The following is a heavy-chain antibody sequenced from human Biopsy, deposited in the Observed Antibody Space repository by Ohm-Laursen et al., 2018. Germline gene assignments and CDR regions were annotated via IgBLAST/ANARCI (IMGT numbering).Heavy chain of an antibody. D-gene: IGHD6-19*01. CDR2: INPSGSTT. CDR1: GGTFSSYY. CDR3: ARNTGWYGDLYYFDY. J-gene: IGHJ4*02. Sequence: ASVKVSCKASGGTFSSYYMHWVRQAPGQGLEWMGMINPSGSTTSYPQIFQGRVTMTRDTSKSTVYMELSSLRSADTAVYFCARNTGWYGDLYYFDYWGQGTLVTVSS. V-gene: IGHV1-46*01.